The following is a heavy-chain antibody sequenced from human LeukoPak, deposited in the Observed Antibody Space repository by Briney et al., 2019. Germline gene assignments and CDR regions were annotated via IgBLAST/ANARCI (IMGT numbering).Heavy chain of an antibody. J-gene: IGHJ4*02. V-gene: IGHV3-7*01. Sequence: GGSLRLSCTASGFTFRNYWMSWVRQAPGKGLECVAYIKEDGSDKNYVDSVKGRFTISRDNAKSSLYLQLNSLRVEDPAVYYCVRGTRSNSFWGQGTQVTVSS. D-gene: IGHD6-6*01. CDR2: IKEDGSDK. CDR1: GFTFRNYW. CDR3: VRGTRSNSF.